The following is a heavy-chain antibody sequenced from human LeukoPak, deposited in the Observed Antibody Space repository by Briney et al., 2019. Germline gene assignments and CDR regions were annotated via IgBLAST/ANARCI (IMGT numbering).Heavy chain of an antibody. CDR1: GGSISSDY. Sequence: SETLSLTCTVSGGSISSDYWSWIRQSPEKGLEWVAYISYTGGTNYNPSLKSRVTVSLDSSENRFSLRLSSVTAADTAVYYCARGAGWYEHWGQGILVTASS. D-gene: IGHD6-13*01. J-gene: IGHJ5*02. CDR2: ISYTGGT. V-gene: IGHV4-59*08. CDR3: ARGAGWYEH.